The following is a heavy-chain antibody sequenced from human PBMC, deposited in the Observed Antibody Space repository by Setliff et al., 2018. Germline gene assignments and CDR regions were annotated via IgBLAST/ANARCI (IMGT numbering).Heavy chain of an antibody. D-gene: IGHD3-10*01. CDR1: GYSFSTCW. J-gene: IGHJ5*02. CDR2: IYPGDSIT. V-gene: IGHV5-51*01. CDR3: ARHPYYYGSGTYLDNNNRWFDP. Sequence: PGESLKLSCKGSGYSFSTCWIGWVRQMPGKGLEWMGIIYPGDSITRYGPSFQGQVTISVDKSINTAYLQWSSLRASDTAIYYCARHPYYYGSGTYLDNNNRWFDPWGQGTLVTVSS.